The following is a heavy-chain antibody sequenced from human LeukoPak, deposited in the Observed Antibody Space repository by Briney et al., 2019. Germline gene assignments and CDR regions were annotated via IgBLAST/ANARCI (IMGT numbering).Heavy chain of an antibody. CDR2: MYYSGST. J-gene: IGHJ4*02. V-gene: IGHV4-39*01. CDR3: ARISIVVVPAYFDY. Sequence: SETLSLTCTVSGGSISSSSYHWGWIRQSPGKGLEWIGSMYYSGSTYYNPSLKSRVTVSVDTSKNQFSLNLSSVTAADTAVYYCARISIVVVPAYFDYWGQGTLVTVSS. D-gene: IGHD2-2*01. CDR1: GGSISSSSYH.